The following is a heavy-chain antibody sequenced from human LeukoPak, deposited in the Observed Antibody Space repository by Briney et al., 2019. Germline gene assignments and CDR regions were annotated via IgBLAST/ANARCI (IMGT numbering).Heavy chain of an antibody. V-gene: IGHV3-53*01. CDR2: IYSGGST. CDR3: AKADDRSGYYSGIDY. J-gene: IGHJ4*02. Sequence: GGSLRLSCAASGFTVSSNYMSWVRQAPGKGLEWVSVIYSGGSTYYADSVKGRFTISRDNSKNTLYLQMNSLRAEDTAVYYCAKADDRSGYYSGIDYWGQGTLVTVSS. D-gene: IGHD3-22*01. CDR1: GFTVSSNY.